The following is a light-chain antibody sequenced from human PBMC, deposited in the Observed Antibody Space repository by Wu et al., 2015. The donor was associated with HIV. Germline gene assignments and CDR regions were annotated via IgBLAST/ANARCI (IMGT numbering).Light chain of an antibody. CDR3: QQSYSSLLYT. Sequence: DIQMTQSPSSLSASVGDRVIITCRASQSISRYLNWYQQKPGKAPKLLIYAASSLQSGVPSRFSGSGSGTDFTLTISNLQPEDFGSYYCQQSYSSLLYTFGQGTKLEIK. CDR2: AAS. J-gene: IGKJ2*01. V-gene: IGKV1-39*01. CDR1: QSISRY.